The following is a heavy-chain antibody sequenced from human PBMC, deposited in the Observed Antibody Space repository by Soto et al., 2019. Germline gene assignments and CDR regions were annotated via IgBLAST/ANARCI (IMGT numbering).Heavy chain of an antibody. CDR1: GYSFTSYW. CDR3: ARHEPPAGYYYGMDV. V-gene: IGHV5-10-1*01. J-gene: IGHJ6*02. CDR2: IDPSDSYT. Sequence: GESLKISCKGSGYSFTSYWISWVRQMPGKGLEWMGRIDPSDSYTNYSPSFQGHVTISADKSISTAYLQWSSLKASDTAMYYCARHEPPAGYYYGMDVWGQGTTVTVSS.